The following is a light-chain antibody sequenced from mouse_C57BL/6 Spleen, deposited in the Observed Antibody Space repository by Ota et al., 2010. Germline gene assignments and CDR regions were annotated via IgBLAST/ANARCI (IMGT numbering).Light chain of an antibody. CDR1: QDVGTA. J-gene: IGKJ5*01. CDR2: GAS. Sequence: DIVMTQSHKFMSTSVGDRVSITCKASQDVGTAVAWYQQEPGQSPKLLIYGASTRHTGVPDRFTGSGSGTDFTLTISNVQSEDLADYFCQQYSSYPLTFGAGTKLELK. CDR3: QQYSSYPLT. V-gene: IGKV6-23*01.